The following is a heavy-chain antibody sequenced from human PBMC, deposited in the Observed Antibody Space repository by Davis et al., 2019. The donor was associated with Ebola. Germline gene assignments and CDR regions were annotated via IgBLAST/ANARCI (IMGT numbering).Heavy chain of an antibody. CDR2: IYHSGST. CDR3: ARGGYYDFRYYYMDV. CDR1: GGSISSGGYS. V-gene: IGHV4-30-2*01. J-gene: IGHJ6*03. D-gene: IGHD3-3*01. Sequence: PSETLSLTCAVSGGSISSGGYSWSWIRQPPGKGLEWIGYIYHSGSTYYNPSLKSRVTISVDRSKNQFSLKLSSVTAADTAVYYCARGGYYDFRYYYMDVWGKGTTVTVSS.